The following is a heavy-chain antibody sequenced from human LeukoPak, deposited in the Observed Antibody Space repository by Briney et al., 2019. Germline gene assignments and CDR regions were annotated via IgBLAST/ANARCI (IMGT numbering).Heavy chain of an antibody. CDR2: ISGSGGST. Sequence: PSETLSLTCAAYGGAFSGYYWSWVRQAPRKGLEWVSAISGSGGSTYYTDSVKGRFTISRDNSKNTLYLQMNSLRAEDTAVYYCAKEANWGSGSYYYYYMDGWGKGTTVTVSS. CDR1: GGAFSGYY. V-gene: IGHV3-23*01. J-gene: IGHJ6*03. D-gene: IGHD7-27*01. CDR3: AKEANWGSGSYYYYYMDG.